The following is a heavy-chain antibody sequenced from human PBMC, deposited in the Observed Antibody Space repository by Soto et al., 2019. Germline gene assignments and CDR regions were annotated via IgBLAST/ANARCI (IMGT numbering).Heavy chain of an antibody. Sequence: QVQLQESGPGLVKPSETLSLTCHVSGDSMSKYYWSWVRQPAGKGLEWIGRLRTSGSTNYNPSLKSRVTMSIDTSNKHFSLDLKSVTAADTAVYYCARTVGAAYYFDFWGQGVLVTVSS. CDR1: GDSMSKYY. CDR3: ARTVGAAYYFDF. D-gene: IGHD3-16*01. CDR2: LRTSGST. V-gene: IGHV4-4*07. J-gene: IGHJ4*02.